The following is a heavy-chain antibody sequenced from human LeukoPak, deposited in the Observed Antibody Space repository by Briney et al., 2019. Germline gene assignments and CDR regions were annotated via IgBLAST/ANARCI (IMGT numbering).Heavy chain of an antibody. V-gene: IGHV4-59*06. J-gene: IGHJ4*02. CDR3: ALYGSGSYNFDY. D-gene: IGHD3-10*01. CDR1: GGSISSYY. CDR2: IYYSRNT. Sequence: PSETLSLTCTVSGGSISSYYWSWIRQPPEKGLEWIGYIYYSRNTYYNPSLKSRITISVDMSKNQFSLQLSSVTAADTAVYYCALYGSGSYNFDYWGQGTLVTVSS.